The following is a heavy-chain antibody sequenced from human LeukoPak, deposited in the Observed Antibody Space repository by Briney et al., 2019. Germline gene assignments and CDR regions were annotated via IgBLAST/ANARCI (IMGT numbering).Heavy chain of an antibody. Sequence: GGSLRLSCAASGFTFSSYAMHWVRQAPGRGLEWVAVISYDGSNKYYADSVKGRFTISRDNSKNTLYLQMNSLRAEDTAVYYCAMGSSQRGWFDPWGQGTLVTVSS. CDR3: AMGSSQRGWFDP. J-gene: IGHJ5*02. D-gene: IGHD6-13*01. CDR2: ISYDGSNK. V-gene: IGHV3-30-3*01. CDR1: GFTFSSYA.